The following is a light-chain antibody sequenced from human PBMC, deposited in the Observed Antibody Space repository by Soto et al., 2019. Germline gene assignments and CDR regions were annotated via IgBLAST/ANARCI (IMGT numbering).Light chain of an antibody. CDR1: SSNIGRDT. CDR3: QSYDSSLSGSV. V-gene: IGLV1-44*01. CDR2: NNN. J-gene: IGLJ2*01. Sequence: QSVLTQPPSAAGTPGQRVTISCSGSSSNIGRDTVNWYQQLPGTAPKLLIYNNNQRPSGVPDRFSGSKSGTSASLAITGLQSEDEADYYCQSYDSSLSGSVFGGGTKLTVL.